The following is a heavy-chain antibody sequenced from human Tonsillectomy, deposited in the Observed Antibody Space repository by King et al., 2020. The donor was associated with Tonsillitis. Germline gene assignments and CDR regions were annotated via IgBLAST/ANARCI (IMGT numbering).Heavy chain of an antibody. J-gene: IGHJ4*02. CDR2: IYPSGTT. CDR1: GGSFSGGDYS. Sequence: QLQESGSGLLKPSQTLSLSCAVSGGSFSGGDYSWSWIRQPPGKGLEWIAYIYPSGTTHYNPSLNSRVTMSVDRSKNQVPLTLTSVPAADTAVYYCARGWTLWGQGTLVTVSS. D-gene: IGHD2-15*01. V-gene: IGHV4-30-2*01. CDR3: ARGWTL.